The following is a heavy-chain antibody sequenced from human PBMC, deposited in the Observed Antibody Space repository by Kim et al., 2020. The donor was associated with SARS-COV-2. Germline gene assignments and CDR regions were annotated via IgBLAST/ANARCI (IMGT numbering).Heavy chain of an antibody. J-gene: IGHJ4*02. V-gene: IGHV1-2*02. D-gene: IGHD6-13*01. Sequence: KFQGRVTMTRDTSISTAYMELSRLRSDDTAVYYCSRASPQYSSSWYYFDYWGQGTLVTVSS. CDR3: SRASPQYSSSWYYFDY.